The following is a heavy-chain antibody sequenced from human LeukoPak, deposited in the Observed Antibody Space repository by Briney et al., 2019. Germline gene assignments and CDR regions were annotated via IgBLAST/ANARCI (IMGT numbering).Heavy chain of an antibody. Sequence: GGSLRLCCDASGFTFSSYWMTWVRQAPGKGLEWVSYISSSSSIIYYADSVKGRFTISRDNAKNSLYLQINSLRAEDTAVYYCARESSGFDYWGQGTLVTVSS. CDR2: ISSSSSII. V-gene: IGHV3-48*01. D-gene: IGHD3-10*01. CDR1: GFTFSSYW. J-gene: IGHJ4*02. CDR3: ARESSGFDY.